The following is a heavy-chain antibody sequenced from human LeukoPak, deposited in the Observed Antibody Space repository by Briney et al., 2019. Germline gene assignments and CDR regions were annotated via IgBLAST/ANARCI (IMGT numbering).Heavy chain of an antibody. CDR1: GGTFSSYA. J-gene: IGHJ4*02. CDR3: ARATPYSGSYPVPGYFDY. V-gene: IGHV1-69*01. D-gene: IGHD1-26*01. CDR2: IIPIFGTA. Sequence: ASVKVSCKASGGTFSSYAISWVRQAPGQGLEWMGGIIPIFGTANYAQKFQGRVTITADESTSTAYMELSSLRSEDTAVYYCARATPYSGSYPVPGYFDYWSQGTLVTVSS.